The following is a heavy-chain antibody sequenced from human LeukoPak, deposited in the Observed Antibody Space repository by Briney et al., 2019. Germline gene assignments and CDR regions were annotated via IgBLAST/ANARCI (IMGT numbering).Heavy chain of an antibody. Sequence: GASVKVSCKASRGTLSPYGIGWVRQAPGQGLEWMGTTIPKFGSANYAQKFQDRLTLTTDESTSTGYMELSNLRSEDTAVYFCARDNFAPSGVKYFQLWGPGTLVTVSS. CDR3: ARDNFAPSGVKYFQL. D-gene: IGHD3-16*02. V-gene: IGHV1-69*05. CDR1: RGTLSPYG. CDR2: TIPKFGSA. J-gene: IGHJ1*01.